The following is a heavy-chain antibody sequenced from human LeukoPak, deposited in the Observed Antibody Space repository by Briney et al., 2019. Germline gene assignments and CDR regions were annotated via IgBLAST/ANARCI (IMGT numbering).Heavy chain of an antibody. J-gene: IGHJ4*02. CDR1: GFTFSAYW. CDR3: ARDNWGSFDY. D-gene: IGHD7-27*01. Sequence: GGSLRLSCVGSGFTFSAYWMGWVRQAPGQGLEYVSHMSNDGSYTVYADSVKGRFTISRENAKNTVYLQMNSLRAEDTAVYYRARDNWGSFDYWGQGVLITVS. V-gene: IGHV3-74*01. CDR2: MSNDGSYT.